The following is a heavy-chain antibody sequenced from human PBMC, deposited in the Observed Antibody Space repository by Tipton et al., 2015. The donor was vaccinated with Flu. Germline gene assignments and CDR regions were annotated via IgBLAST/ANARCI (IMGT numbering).Heavy chain of an antibody. CDR1: GYSISSGYY. CDR3: AGNNYYDSSGYYYSLDY. Sequence: TLSLTCTVSGYSISSGYYWGWIRQSPGKGLEWIGNIYHSGRTYYNPSLKSRVTISVDTSKNQFSLKLNSVTAADTALYYCAGNNYYDSSGYYYSLDYWGQGTLVTVSS. D-gene: IGHD3-22*01. CDR2: IYHSGRT. V-gene: IGHV4-38-2*02. J-gene: IGHJ4*02.